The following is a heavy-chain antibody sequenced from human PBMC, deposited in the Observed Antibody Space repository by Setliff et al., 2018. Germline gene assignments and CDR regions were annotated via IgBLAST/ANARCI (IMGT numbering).Heavy chain of an antibody. CDR2: INPNSGGT. D-gene: IGHD3-3*01. CDR3: ARGPRITIFGVVSLSLYGMDV. V-gene: IGHV1-2*06. J-gene: IGHJ6*02. CDR1: GYTFSGYY. Sequence: ASVKVSCKASGYTFSGYYMHWVRQAPGQGLEWMGRINPNSGGTNYAQKFQGRVTMTSDSSISTAYMELSGLRSDDTAVYYCARGPRITIFGVVSLSLYGMDVWGQGTTVTVSS.